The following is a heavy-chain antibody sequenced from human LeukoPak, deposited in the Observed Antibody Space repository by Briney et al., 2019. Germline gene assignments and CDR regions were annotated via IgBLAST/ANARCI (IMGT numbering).Heavy chain of an antibody. J-gene: IGHJ4*02. CDR2: IKSKTDGGTT. CDR3: TTGPYGGSYQISDY. Sequence: PGGSLRLSCAASGFTFSNAWMNWVRQAPGKGLEWVGRIKSKTDGGTTDYAAPVKGRFTISRDDSKNTLYLHMNSLKTEDTAVYYCTTGPYGGSYQISDYWGQGTLVTVSS. D-gene: IGHD1-26*01. V-gene: IGHV3-15*07. CDR1: GFTFSNAW.